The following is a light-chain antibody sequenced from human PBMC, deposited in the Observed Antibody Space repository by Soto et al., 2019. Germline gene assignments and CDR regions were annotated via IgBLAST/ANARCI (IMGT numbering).Light chain of an antibody. V-gene: IGKV3-11*01. J-gene: IGKJ1*01. CDR1: QGVASY. CDR2: DAS. CDR3: QQRRNWPLT. Sequence: EIVLTQSPATLSLSPGEGATLSCRASQGVASYLAWYQQKPGQAPRLLIYDASNRATGIPTRFSGSGSGTDFTLTISSLEPEESALYYCQQRRNWPLTFGQGTKVEIK.